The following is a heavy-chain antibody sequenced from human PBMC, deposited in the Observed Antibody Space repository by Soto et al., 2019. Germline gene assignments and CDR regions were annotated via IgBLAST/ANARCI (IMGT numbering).Heavy chain of an antibody. CDR1: GYNFRNYG. CDR2: IGAYNGNR. CDR3: ARVIGVASMDH. V-gene: IGHV1-18*01. D-gene: IGHD5-12*01. J-gene: IGHJ4*02. Sequence: ASVKVSCKASGYNFRNYGITWLRQAPGQGREWMGWIGAYNGNRKYLQKLQGRVTMTTDTSTNTAYMELTSLKSDDTAVYYCARVIGVASMDHWGQGTQVTVSS.